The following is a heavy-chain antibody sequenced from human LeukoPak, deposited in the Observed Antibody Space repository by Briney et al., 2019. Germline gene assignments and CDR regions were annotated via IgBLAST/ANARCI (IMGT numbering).Heavy chain of an antibody. D-gene: IGHD3-22*01. CDR3: ARVGYYYESSSYSGAFDI. CDR1: GFTFDDYG. V-gene: IGHV3-20*04. Sequence: LSGGSLRLSCTASGFTFDDYGMSWVRQAPGKGLEWVSGINWSGGSTGYADSVKGRFTISRDNAKNSLYLQMNSLRAEDTALYYCARVGYYYESSSYSGAFDIWGQGAMVTVSS. J-gene: IGHJ3*02. CDR2: INWSGGST.